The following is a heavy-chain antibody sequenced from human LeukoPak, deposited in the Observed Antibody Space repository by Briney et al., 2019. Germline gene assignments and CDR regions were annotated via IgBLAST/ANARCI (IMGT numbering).Heavy chain of an antibody. J-gene: IGHJ4*02. CDR1: GGSISSYY. Sequence: PSETLSLTCTVSGGSISSYYWSWIRQPPGKGLEWIGYIYYSGSTNYNPSLKSRVTISVDTSKNQFSLKLSSVTAADTAVYYCARSLRLGELSLLGWGQGTLVTVSS. V-gene: IGHV4-59*01. CDR3: ARSLRLGELSLLG. D-gene: IGHD3-16*02. CDR2: IYYSGST.